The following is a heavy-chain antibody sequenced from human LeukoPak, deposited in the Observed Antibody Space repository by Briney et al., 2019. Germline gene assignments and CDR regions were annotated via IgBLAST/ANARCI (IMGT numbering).Heavy chain of an antibody. CDR1: GNTFSNYG. CDR3: GRDQGYTSEWLDY. J-gene: IGHJ4*02. Sequence: ASVKVSCKASGNTFSNYGISWVRQAPGQGLEWMGWISGFNGYTRYAQNLQGRVTMTTDTSTSTAYMELRSLISDDTAVYYCGRDQGYTSEWLDYWGQGTLVTVSS. D-gene: IGHD6-19*01. V-gene: IGHV1-18*01. CDR2: ISGFNGYT.